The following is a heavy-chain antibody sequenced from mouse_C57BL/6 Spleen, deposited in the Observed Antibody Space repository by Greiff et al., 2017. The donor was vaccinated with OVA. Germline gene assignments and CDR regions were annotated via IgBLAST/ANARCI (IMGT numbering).Heavy chain of an antibody. Sequence: VQLQQSGPELVKPGASVKMSCKASGYTFTDSYMNWVKQSPGKSLEWIGGIYPYHGGTSYNQKFKGKATLTADKASSTAYMELNSLTSEDSAVNDCATQLRLQNAMDYWGQGTSVTVSS. CDR1: GYTFTDSY. D-gene: IGHD3-2*02. V-gene: IGHV1-19*01. J-gene: IGHJ4*01. CDR2: IYPYHGGT. CDR3: ATQLRLQNAMDY.